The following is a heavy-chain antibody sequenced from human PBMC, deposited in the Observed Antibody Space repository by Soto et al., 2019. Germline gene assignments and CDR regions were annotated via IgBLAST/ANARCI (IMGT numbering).Heavy chain of an antibody. CDR3: AKGQGWSYYYDS. CDR1: GFTFSSYA. J-gene: IGHJ4*02. D-gene: IGHD2-15*01. V-gene: IGHV3-23*01. Sequence: EVQLLESGGGLVQPGGSLRLSCAASGFTFSSYAMSWVRLAPGKGLEWFSSIGGSGGTYYADSVKGRFTISRDNSKNMLYLHLNSLRAEDTAMYYCAKGQGWSYYYDSWGQGTLVTSPQ. CDR2: IGGSGGT.